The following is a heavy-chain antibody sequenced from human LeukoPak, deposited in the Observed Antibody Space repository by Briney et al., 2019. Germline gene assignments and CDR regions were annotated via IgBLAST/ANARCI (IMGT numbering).Heavy chain of an antibody. CDR3: ARDPNPTYSSSSPDY. Sequence: PSETLSLTCTVSGGSISSYYWSWIRQPPGKGLEWIGYIYYSGSTNYNPSLKSRVTISVDTSKNQFSLKLSSVTAADTAVYYCARDPNPTYSSSSPDYWGQGTLVTVSS. CDR2: IYYSGST. J-gene: IGHJ4*02. CDR1: GGSISSYY. D-gene: IGHD6-13*01. V-gene: IGHV4-59*01.